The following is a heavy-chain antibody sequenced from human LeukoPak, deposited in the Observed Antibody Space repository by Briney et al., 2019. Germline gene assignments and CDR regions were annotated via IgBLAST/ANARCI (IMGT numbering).Heavy chain of an antibody. V-gene: IGHV4-4*02. CDR2: IYHSGST. J-gene: IGHJ4*02. Sequence: SETLSLTCAVSGGSISSSNWWSWVRQPPGKGLEWIGEIYHSGSTNYNPSLKSRVTISVDTSKNQFSLKLSSVTAADTAVYYCASFRGYGGYYFDYWGQGTLVTVSS. CDR3: ASFRGYGGYYFDY. CDR1: GGSISSSNW. D-gene: IGHD5-18*01.